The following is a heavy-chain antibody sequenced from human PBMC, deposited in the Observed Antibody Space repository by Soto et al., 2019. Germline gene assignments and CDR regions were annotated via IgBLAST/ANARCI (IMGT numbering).Heavy chain of an antibody. D-gene: IGHD1-26*01. V-gene: IGHV1-3*01. J-gene: IGHJ4*02. CDR1: GYTFTSYA. CDR2: INAGNGNT. CDR3: ARTLVGATPADY. Sequence: ASVKGSCTASGYTFTSYAMHWVRQAPGQRLEWMGWINAGNGNTKYSQKFQGRVTITRDTSASTAYMELSSLRSEDTAVYYCARTLVGATPADYWGQGTLVTVSS.